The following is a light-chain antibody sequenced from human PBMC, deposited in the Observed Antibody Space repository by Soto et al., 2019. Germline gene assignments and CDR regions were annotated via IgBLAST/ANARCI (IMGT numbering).Light chain of an antibody. V-gene: IGLV3-1*01. CDR3: QAWDSRVV. CDR2: QDS. J-gene: IGLJ2*01. Sequence: SYELTQPPSVSVSPGQTASITCSGDKAGDKYASWYQQKPGQPPVLVIYQDSKRPSGIPERFSGSNSGNTATLTISGTQAMDEADYYCQAWDSRVVFGGGTKLPS. CDR1: KAGDKY.